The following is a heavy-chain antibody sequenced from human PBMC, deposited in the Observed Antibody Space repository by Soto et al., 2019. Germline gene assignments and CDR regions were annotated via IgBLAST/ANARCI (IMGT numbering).Heavy chain of an antibody. Sequence: PSETLSLTCTVSGGSISSGGYYWSWIRQHPGKGLEWIGYIYYTGSAYYNPSLKSRLTISVDTSQNQFSLKLSSVTAEDTAVYYCAREAYYYDSSGYFSKYFDSWGQGTLVTVS. V-gene: IGHV4-31*03. CDR2: IYYTGSA. CDR3: AREAYYYDSSGYFSKYFDS. J-gene: IGHJ4*02. CDR1: GGSISSGGYY. D-gene: IGHD3-22*01.